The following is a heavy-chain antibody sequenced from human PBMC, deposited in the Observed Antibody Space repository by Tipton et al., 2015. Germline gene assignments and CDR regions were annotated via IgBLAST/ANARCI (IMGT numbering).Heavy chain of an antibody. J-gene: IGHJ2*01. Sequence: VQLVQSGGGLIQPGGSLRLSCAVSGFTVSSNYMRWVRQAPGKGLEWVSYISSSSSTIYYADSVKGRFTISRDSSKNTLYLQMNSLRGEDTAIYYCAKEDRTGDLYRYFDLWGRGTLVTVSS. CDR2: ISSSSSTI. D-gene: IGHD7-27*01. V-gene: IGHV3-48*01. CDR3: AKEDRTGDLYRYFDL. CDR1: GFTVSSNY.